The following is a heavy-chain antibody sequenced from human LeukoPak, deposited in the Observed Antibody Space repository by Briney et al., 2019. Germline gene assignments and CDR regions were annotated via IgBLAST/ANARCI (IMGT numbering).Heavy chain of an antibody. CDR2: IYYSGST. J-gene: IGHJ3*02. CDR3: ARDLEDSSGYAFDI. D-gene: IGHD3-22*01. CDR1: GGSISSGGYY. Sequence: SETLSLTCTVSGGSISSGGYYWSWIRQHPGKGLEWIGYIYYSGSTYYNPSLKSRVTISVDTSKNQFSLKLSSVTAADTAVYYCARDLEDSSGYAFDIWGQGTMVTVSS. V-gene: IGHV4-31*03.